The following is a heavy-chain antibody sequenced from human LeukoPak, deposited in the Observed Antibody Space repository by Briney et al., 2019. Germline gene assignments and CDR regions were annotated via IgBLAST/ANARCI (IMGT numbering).Heavy chain of an antibody. CDR1: GYTFTSYG. D-gene: IGHD4-17*01. V-gene: IGHV1-18*01. CDR3: ARVTQTDYDFDY. CDR2: ISAYNGNT. J-gene: IGHJ4*02. Sequence: ASVKHSCKASGYTFTSYGISWVREAPGQGLEWMGWISAYNGNTDYAQKLQGRVTMTTDTSTSTAYMELRSLRSDDTAVYYCARVTQTDYDFDYWGQGTLVTVSS.